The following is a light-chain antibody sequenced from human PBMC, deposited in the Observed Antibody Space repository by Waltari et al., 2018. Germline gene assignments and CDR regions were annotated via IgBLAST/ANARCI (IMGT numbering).Light chain of an antibody. CDR2: AAS. Sequence: DIQMTQSPSSLSASVGDRVTITCRASQSISSYLNWYQQKPGKAPKLLIYAASSLQSGSSSRFSGSGSGTDFTLTISSLQPEDFATYYCQQSYSTPPTFGQGTKVEIK. J-gene: IGKJ1*01. CDR1: QSISSY. CDR3: QQSYSTPPT. V-gene: IGKV1-39*01.